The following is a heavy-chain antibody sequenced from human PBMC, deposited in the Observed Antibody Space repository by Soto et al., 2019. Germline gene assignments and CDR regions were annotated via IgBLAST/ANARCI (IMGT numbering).Heavy chain of an antibody. J-gene: IGHJ4*02. CDR3: ARGYCSFTSCPFDF. CDR2: ISTYNGDT. CDR1: GYTFTSFG. V-gene: IGHV1-18*01. Sequence: HVQLVQSGAEVKKPGASVNVSCKASGYTFTSFGISWVRQVPGQGLEWMGWISTYNGDTNYAQHLQGRVTMTPDTSTSTAYMELRSLRSDDTAVYYCARGYCSFTSCPFDFWGQGALVTVSS. D-gene: IGHD2-2*01.